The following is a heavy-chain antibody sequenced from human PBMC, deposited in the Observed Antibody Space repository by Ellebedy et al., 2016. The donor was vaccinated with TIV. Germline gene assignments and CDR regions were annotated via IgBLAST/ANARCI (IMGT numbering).Heavy chain of an antibody. CDR3: ARHYPGGYPGDL. Sequence: SETLSLXXTVSGGSITIATDYWGWIRQPPGKGLEWIGIVSFTGSIYNNPSLKTRVSISVDTSKKQFSLRLSSVTAADTAIYYCARHYPGGYPGDLWGEGTTVTVSS. J-gene: IGHJ6*04. CDR2: VSFTGSI. D-gene: IGHD6-13*01. V-gene: IGHV4-39*01. CDR1: GGSITIATDY.